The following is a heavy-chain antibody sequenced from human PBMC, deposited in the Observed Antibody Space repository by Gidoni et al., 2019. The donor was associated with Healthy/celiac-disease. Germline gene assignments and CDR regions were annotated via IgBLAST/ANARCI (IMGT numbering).Heavy chain of an antibody. D-gene: IGHD2-2*02. J-gene: IGHJ6*02. CDR3: ARDRYCSSTSCYNMYYYYGMDV. CDR2: ISAYNGNT. Sequence: QVQLVQSGAEVKKPVASVKDSCKDSGYTFSSYGISWLRQAPGQGLEWLGWISAYNGNTNYAQKLQGRVTMTTDTSTSTAYMELRSLRSDDTAVYYCARDRYCSSTSCYNMYYYYGMDVWGQGTTVTVSS. CDR1: GYTFSSYG. V-gene: IGHV1-18*01.